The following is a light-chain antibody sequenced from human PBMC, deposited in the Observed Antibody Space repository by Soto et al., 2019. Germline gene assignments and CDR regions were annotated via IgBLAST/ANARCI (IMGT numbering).Light chain of an antibody. CDR3: QTWGTGIHV. J-gene: IGLJ1*01. Sequence: QLVLTQSPSASASLGASVKLTCTLSSGHSSYAIAWHQQQPEKGPPYLIKLNSDGSHSKGDGIPDRFSGSSSGAERYLIISSLQSEDEADYCCQTWGTGIHVFGTGTKVTVL. CDR1: SGHSSYA. CDR2: LNSDGSH. V-gene: IGLV4-69*01.